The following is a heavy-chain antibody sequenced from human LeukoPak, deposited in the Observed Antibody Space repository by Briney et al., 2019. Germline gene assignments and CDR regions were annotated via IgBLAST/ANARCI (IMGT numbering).Heavy chain of an antibody. CDR3: ARFSGTITAFDI. CDR2: ISSGTGNK. J-gene: IGHJ3*02. CDR1: GFTISNYS. V-gene: IGHV3-48*02. Sequence: GGSLRLSCAASGFTISNYSMSWVRQAPGKGLEWVSYISSGTGNKYYADSVKGRFTISRDNAKNSLYLQMNSLRDEDTAVYHCARFSGTITAFDIWGEGTLGTVSS. D-gene: IGHD3-10*01.